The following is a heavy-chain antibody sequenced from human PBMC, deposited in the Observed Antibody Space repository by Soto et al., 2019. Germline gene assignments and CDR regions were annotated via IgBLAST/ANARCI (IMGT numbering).Heavy chain of an antibody. CDR1: GYTFTSYY. CDR3: ARRGGTIKIVGVVSSGDYCYYYCMDV. Sequence: ASVKVSCKASGYTFTSYYMHWVRQAPGQGLEWMGIINPSGGSASYAQKFQGRVTMTRDTSTSTVYMELSSLRSEDTAVYYCARRGGTIKIVGVVSSGDYCYYYCMDVWGQGTTVTVSS. V-gene: IGHV1-46*01. J-gene: IGHJ6*02. CDR2: INPSGGSA. D-gene: IGHD3-3*01.